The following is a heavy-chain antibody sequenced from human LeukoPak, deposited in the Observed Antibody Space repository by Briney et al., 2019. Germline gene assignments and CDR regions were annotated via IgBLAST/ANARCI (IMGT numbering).Heavy chain of an antibody. J-gene: IGHJ5*01. CDR2: IDAGGGST. V-gene: IGHV3-23*01. Sequence: GGSLRLSCTASGFPFSSFAMNWVRQAPGKGLEWVSTIDAGGGSTYFADSVEGGFTISRDNPKKTLFLQMNNLRAEDTALYFCAKGTTEFESWGQGTLVTVSS. CDR3: AKGTTEFES. D-gene: IGHD1-1*01. CDR1: GFPFSSFA.